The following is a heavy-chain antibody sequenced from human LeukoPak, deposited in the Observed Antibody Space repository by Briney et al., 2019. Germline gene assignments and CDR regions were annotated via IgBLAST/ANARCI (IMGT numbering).Heavy chain of an antibody. J-gene: IGHJ4*02. D-gene: IGHD3-3*01. CDR1: GYTFTGYY. CDR3: ARGKGGFWSGYYGKH. CDR2: INPNSGGT. Sequence: GASVKVSCKASGYTFTGYYMHWVRQAPGQGLEWMGWINPNSGGTNYAQKFQGRVTMTRDTSISTAYMELSRLRSDDTAVYYCARGKGGFWSGYYGKHWGQGTLVTVSS. V-gene: IGHV1-2*02.